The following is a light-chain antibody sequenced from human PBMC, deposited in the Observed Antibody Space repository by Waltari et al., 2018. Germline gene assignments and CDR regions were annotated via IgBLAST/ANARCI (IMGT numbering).Light chain of an antibody. Sequence: QTVVTQAPSLSVSPGGTVTLTCALSSGSFSTTSYASWYQQTPGQAPRTLVYKTNSRSSGVPDRFFGSILGNKVALTITGAQAEDESDYYCLVYMGSGIWVFGGGTKLTVL. J-gene: IGLJ2*01. CDR1: SGSFSTTSY. V-gene: IGLV8-61*01. CDR3: LVYMGSGIWV. CDR2: KTN.